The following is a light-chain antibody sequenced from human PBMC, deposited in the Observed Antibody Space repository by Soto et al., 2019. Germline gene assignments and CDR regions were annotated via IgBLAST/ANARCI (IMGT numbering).Light chain of an antibody. V-gene: IGKV3-20*01. CDR2: DAS. CDR1: QSVTSNY. CDR3: QQYGSSPFT. Sequence: EIVLTQSPGTLSLSPGERATLSCRASQSVTSNYLAWHQQKPGQAPRLLIYDASTRATGIPDRFSGSGSGTEFPLTISRLEPEDFAVYYCQQYGSSPFTFGPGTKVDIK. J-gene: IGKJ3*01.